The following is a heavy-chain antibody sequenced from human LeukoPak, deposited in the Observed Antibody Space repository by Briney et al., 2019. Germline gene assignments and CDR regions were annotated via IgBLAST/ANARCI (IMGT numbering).Heavy chain of an antibody. CDR1: GYTFTSYA. CDR2: INTNTGNP. V-gene: IGHV7-4-1*02. J-gene: IGHJ4*02. D-gene: IGHD6-13*01. Sequence: ASVKVSCKASGYTFTSYAMHWVRQAPGQGLEWMGWINTNTGNPTYAQGFTGRFVFSLDTSVSTAYLQISSLKAEDTAVYYCARGWAAVRFDYWGQGTLVTVSS. CDR3: ARGWAAVRFDY.